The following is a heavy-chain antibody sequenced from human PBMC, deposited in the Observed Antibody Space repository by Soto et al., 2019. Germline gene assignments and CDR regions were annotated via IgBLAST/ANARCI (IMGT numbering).Heavy chain of an antibody. CDR2: INPSDGST. V-gene: IGHV1-46*01. D-gene: IGHD3-10*01. Sequence: GASVKVSCKASGYTFTSYYMHWVRQAPGQGLEWMGIINPSDGSTSYAQKFQGRVTMTRDTSTSTVYMELSSLRSEDTAVYYCARARRGYVSGSPGPFDTWGQGTLVTVS. J-gene: IGHJ5*02. CDR1: GYTFTSYY. CDR3: ARARRGYVSGSPGPFDT.